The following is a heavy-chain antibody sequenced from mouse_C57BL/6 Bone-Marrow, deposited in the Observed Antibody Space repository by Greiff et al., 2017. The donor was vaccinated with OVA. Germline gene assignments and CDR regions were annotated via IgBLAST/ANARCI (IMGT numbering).Heavy chain of an antibody. V-gene: IGHV1-61*01. CDR3: ARSPLYYGSFHWYFDV. CDR1: GYTFTSYW. J-gene: IGHJ1*03. Sequence: QVQLQQPGAELVRPGSSVKQSCKASGYTFTSYWMDWVKQRPGQGLEWIGNIYPSDSETHYNQKFKDKATLTVDKSSSTAYMQLSSLTSEDSAVYYCARSPLYYGSFHWYFDVWGTGTTVTVSS. CDR2: IYPSDSET. D-gene: IGHD1-1*01.